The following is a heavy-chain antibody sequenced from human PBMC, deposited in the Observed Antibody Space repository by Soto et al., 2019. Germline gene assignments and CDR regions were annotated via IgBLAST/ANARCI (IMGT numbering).Heavy chain of an antibody. Sequence: ASVKVSCKASGYTFTSCYMHWVRQAPGQGLEWMGIINPSGGSTSYAQKFQGRVTMTRDTSTSTVYMELSSLRSEDTAVYYCARDPALWSGYYGHFDYWGQGTLVTVSS. CDR2: INPSGGST. J-gene: IGHJ4*02. D-gene: IGHD3-3*01. CDR3: ARDPALWSGYYGHFDY. CDR1: GYTFTSCY. V-gene: IGHV1-46*01.